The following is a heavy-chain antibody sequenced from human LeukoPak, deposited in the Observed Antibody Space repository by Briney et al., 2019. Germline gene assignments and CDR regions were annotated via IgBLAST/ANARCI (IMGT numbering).Heavy chain of an antibody. V-gene: IGHV1-69*06. D-gene: IGHD6-13*01. Sequence: VASVKVSCEASGGTFSSYAISWVRQAPGQGLEWMGGIIPIFGTANYAQKFQGRVTITADKSTSTAYMELSSLRSEETAVYYCARDAPRGSSSSYLYYYGMDVWGKGTTVTVSS. CDR1: GGTFSSYA. J-gene: IGHJ6*04. CDR3: ARDAPRGSSSSYLYYYGMDV. CDR2: IIPIFGTA.